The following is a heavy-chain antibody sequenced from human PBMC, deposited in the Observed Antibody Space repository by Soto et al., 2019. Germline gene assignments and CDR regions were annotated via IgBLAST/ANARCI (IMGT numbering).Heavy chain of an antibody. CDR3: TSLLTVPTTSQYYFDY. D-gene: IGHD4-17*01. V-gene: IGHV3-15*07. CDR1: SVSNAW. J-gene: IGHJ4*02. Sequence: SVSNAWMNWVRQAPGKGLEWVGRIKSKNDGGTTDYAAPAKGRCTIASDGSKNTLYLQMNSLKTQDTAVYYCTSLLTVPTTSQYYFDYWGQGTLVTVSS. CDR2: IKSKNDGGTT.